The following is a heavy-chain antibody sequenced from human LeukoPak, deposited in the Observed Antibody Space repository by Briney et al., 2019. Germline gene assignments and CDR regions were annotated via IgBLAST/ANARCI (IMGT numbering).Heavy chain of an antibody. J-gene: IGHJ4*02. D-gene: IGHD3-16*02. Sequence: SETPSLTCTVSGGSISSYYWSWIRQPPGKGLEWIGYIYYSGSTNYNPSLKSRVTISVDTSKNQFSLKLSSVTAADTAVYYCARGYYDYVWGSYRIHFDYWGQGTLVTVSS. CDR1: GGSISSYY. CDR2: IYYSGST. CDR3: ARGYYDYVWGSYRIHFDY. V-gene: IGHV4-59*01.